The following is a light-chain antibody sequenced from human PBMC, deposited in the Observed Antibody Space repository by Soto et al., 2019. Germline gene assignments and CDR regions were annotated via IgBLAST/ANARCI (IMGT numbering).Light chain of an antibody. CDR3: QQRSNWPIT. CDR1: QSVNSDY. Sequence: EIVLTQSPGTLSLSPGERATLSCRASQSVNSDYLAWFQQKPGQAPRLLIYDASNRATGIPARFSGSGSGTDFTLTISRLEPEDSAVYYCQQRSNWPITFGQGTRLEIK. CDR2: DAS. J-gene: IGKJ5*01. V-gene: IGKV3-11*01.